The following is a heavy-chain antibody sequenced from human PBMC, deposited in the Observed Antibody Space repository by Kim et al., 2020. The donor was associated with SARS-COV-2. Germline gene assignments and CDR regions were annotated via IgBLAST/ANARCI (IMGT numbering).Heavy chain of an antibody. V-gene: IGHV3-7*01. D-gene: IGHD3-22*01. CDR1: GFTFSSYW. Sequence: GGSLRLSCAASGFTFSSYWMSWVRQAPGKGLEWVANINQDGSEKYYVDSVKGRFTISRDNAKNSLYLQMNSLRAEDTAVYYCARPSPPESSGYYGRGAFDIWGQGTMVTVSS. CDR3: ARPSPPESSGYYGRGAFDI. CDR2: INQDGSEK. J-gene: IGHJ3*02.